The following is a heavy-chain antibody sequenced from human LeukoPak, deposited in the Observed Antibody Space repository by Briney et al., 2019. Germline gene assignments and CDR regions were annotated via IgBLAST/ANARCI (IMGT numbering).Heavy chain of an antibody. J-gene: IGHJ3*02. Sequence: SETLSLTCTVSGGSISSYYWSWIRQPAGKGLEWIGLIYTSGSTNYNPSLRSRLTMSVDTSNNQFSLKLSSVTAADTAVYYCARSRSRGAFDIWGQGTMVTVSS. CDR3: ARSRSRGAFDI. CDR1: GGSISSYY. CDR2: IYTSGST. V-gene: IGHV4-4*07. D-gene: IGHD1-26*01.